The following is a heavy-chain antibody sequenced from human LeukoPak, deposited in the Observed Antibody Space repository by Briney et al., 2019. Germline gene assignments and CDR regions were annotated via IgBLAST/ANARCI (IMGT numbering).Heavy chain of an antibody. Sequence: GGSLRLSCAASGFTFSSYSMNWVRQAPGKGLEWVSSISSSSSYIYYADSVKGRFTISRDNAKNTLYLQMKSLRAEDTAVYYCSRHSRYYITMAPGSSEFDYWGQGTLLTVPS. V-gene: IGHV3-21*01. CDR3: SRHSRYYITMAPGSSEFDY. D-gene: IGHD3-10*01. CDR2: ISSSSSYI. J-gene: IGHJ4*02. CDR1: GFTFSSYS.